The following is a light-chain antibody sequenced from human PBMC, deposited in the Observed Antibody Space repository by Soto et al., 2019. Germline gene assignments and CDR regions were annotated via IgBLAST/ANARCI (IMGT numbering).Light chain of an antibody. J-gene: IGLJ3*02. V-gene: IGLV1-44*01. Sequence: QSVLTQPPSASGAPGQTVTISCSGSSSNIGSNTVNWYQQLPGAAPKLLIHSSNQRPSGVPDRFSGSKSGTSASLAVSALQSEDEADYYCAAWDDSLNVVVFGGGTQVTVL. CDR1: SSNIGSNT. CDR3: AAWDDSLNVVV. CDR2: SSN.